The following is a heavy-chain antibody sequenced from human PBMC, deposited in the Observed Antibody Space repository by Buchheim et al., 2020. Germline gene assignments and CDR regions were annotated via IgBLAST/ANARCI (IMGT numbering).Heavy chain of an antibody. J-gene: IGHJ6*02. CDR3: ARDTGIAAHYYGMDV. V-gene: IGHV3-66*01. D-gene: IGHD6-13*01. CDR1: GFTVSSNY. CDR2: IYSGGST. Sequence: EVQLVESGGGLVQPGGSLRLSCAASGFTVSSNYMSWVRQAPGKGLEWVSVIYSGGSTYYADSVKGRFTISRDNYKNTLYLQMNSLRAEDTAVYYCARDTGIAAHYYGMDVWGQGTT.